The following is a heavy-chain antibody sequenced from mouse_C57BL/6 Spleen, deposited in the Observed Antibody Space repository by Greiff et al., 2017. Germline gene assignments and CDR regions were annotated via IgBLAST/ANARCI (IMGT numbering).Heavy chain of an antibody. CDR3: AREYFDY. V-gene: IGHV1-42*01. Sequence: VQLQQSGPELVKPGASVKISCKASGYSFTGYYMNWVKQSPEKSLEWIGEINPSTGGTTYNQKFKAKATLTVDKSSSTAYMQLKSLTSEDSAVYYCAREYFDYWGQGTTLTVSS. J-gene: IGHJ2*01. CDR1: GYSFTGYY. CDR2: INPSTGGT.